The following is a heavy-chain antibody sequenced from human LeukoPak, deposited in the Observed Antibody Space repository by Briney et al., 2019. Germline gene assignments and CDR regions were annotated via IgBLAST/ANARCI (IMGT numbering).Heavy chain of an antibody. CDR1: GFTFSSYW. V-gene: IGHV3-74*01. J-gene: IGHJ4*02. Sequence: GGSLRLSCAASGFTFSSYWMHWVRQAPGKGLLWVSRINSDGSSTTYADSVKGRFTISRDNAKNTLYLQMNSLRAEDTAVYYCATKLVGAKSSEFEYWGQGTLVTVSS. D-gene: IGHD1-26*01. CDR2: INSDGSST. CDR3: ATKLVGAKSSEFEY.